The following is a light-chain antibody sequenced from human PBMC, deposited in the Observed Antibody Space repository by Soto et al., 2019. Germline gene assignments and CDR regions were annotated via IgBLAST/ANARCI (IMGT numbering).Light chain of an antibody. CDR2: LGS. V-gene: IGKV2-28*01. CDR3: IQALPTPPVT. CDR1: QSLLHSNGYNY. J-gene: IGKJ5*01. Sequence: DLVMTQSPLSLPVTPGEPASISCRSSQSLLHSNGYNYLDWYLQKPGQSPQLLIYLGSNRASGVPDRFSGSWLSTDFTMKNRRVEAEDVGIYYCIQALPTPPVTFRQGARPEIK.